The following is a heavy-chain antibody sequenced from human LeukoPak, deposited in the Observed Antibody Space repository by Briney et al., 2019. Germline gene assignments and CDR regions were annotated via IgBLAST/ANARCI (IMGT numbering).Heavy chain of an antibody. CDR2: INPSGGST. J-gene: IGHJ3*02. D-gene: IGHD6-19*01. V-gene: IGHV1-46*01. Sequence: GASGKVSCKASGYTFTSYYMHWVRQAHGQGLEWMGIINPSGGSTSYARKFQGRVTITRDTSTSTVYMELSSLRSEDTAVYYCARVSGGWSSGWLDIWGQGTMVTVSS. CDR3: ARVSGGWSSGWLDI. CDR1: GYTFTSYY.